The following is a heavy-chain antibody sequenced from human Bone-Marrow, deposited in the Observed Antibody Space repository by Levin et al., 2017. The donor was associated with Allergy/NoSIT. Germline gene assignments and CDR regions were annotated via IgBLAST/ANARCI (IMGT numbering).Heavy chain of an antibody. CDR1: GAPFTGFY. D-gene: IGHD6-19*01. CDR2: IYFSGST. Sequence: SQTLSLTCTVAGAPFTGFYWTWIRQSPGKGLEWIGHIYFSGSTDYHPPLGSRVTISSDSSKNQFSLKLTSVTAADTAVYYCARREAVPGTPYDYWGQGTLVTVAS. V-gene: IGHV4-59*01. CDR3: ARREAVPGTPYDY. J-gene: IGHJ4*02.